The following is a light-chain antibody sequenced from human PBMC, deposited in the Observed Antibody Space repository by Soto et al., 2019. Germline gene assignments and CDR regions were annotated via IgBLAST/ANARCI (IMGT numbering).Light chain of an antibody. Sequence: DIPMTQSPSTLSASIGDRVTITCRASQSISTWLAWYQQKPGKAPKLLIYDASNLETGVPARFSGSGSGTEFTLAISSLQPGDFATYYCQQYHTYSYTFGQGTRL. V-gene: IGKV1-5*01. CDR3: QQYHTYSYT. J-gene: IGKJ2*01. CDR2: DAS. CDR1: QSISTW.